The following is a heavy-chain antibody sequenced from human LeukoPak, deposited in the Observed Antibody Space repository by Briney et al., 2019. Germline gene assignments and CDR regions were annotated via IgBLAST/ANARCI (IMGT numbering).Heavy chain of an antibody. CDR1: GFTFSDSG. Sequence: GGSLRLSCAASGFTFSDSGMHWVRQAPGKGLEWMGIIYPGDSDTRYSPSFQGQVTISAAKSISTAYLQWSSLKASDTAMYYCTSPGSGSFDYWGQGTLVTVSS. D-gene: IGHD3-10*01. V-gene: IGHV5-51*01. CDR3: TSPGSGSFDY. CDR2: IYPGDSDT. J-gene: IGHJ4*02.